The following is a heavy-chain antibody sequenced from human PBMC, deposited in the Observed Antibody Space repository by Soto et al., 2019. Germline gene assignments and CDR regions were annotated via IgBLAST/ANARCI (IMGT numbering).Heavy chain of an antibody. CDR1: GGTFSSYA. Sequence: QVQLVQSGAEVKKPGSSVKVSCKASGGTFSSYAISWVRQAPGQGLEWMGGIIPIFGTATYAQKFQGRVTITADESTSTAYMELSSLRSEDTAVYYCARGRRDGYNPPDYYYGMHVWGQGTTVTVSS. J-gene: IGHJ6*02. CDR3: ARGRRDGYNPPDYYYGMHV. D-gene: IGHD5-12*01. V-gene: IGHV1-69*01. CDR2: IIPIFGTA.